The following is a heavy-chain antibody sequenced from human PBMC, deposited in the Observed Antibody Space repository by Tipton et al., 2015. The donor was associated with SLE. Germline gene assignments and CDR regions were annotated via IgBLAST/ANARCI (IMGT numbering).Heavy chain of an antibody. J-gene: IGHJ4*02. CDR3: ARVPWGIDYFDY. CDR2: IYYSGST. V-gene: IGHV4-39*07. CDR1: GGSISSSSYY. D-gene: IGHD6-13*01. Sequence: TLSLTCTVSGGSISSSSYYWGWIRQPPGKGLEWIGSIYYSGSTNYNPSLKSRVTISVDTSKNQFSLKLSSVTAADTAVYYCARVPWGIDYFDYWGQGTLVTVSS.